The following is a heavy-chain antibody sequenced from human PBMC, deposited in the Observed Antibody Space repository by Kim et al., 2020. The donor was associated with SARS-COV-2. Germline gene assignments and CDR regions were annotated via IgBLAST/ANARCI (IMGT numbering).Heavy chain of an antibody. CDR1: GGSISSSSYY. D-gene: IGHD6-13*01. Sequence: SETLSLTCTVSGGSISSSSYYWGWIRQPPGKGLEWIGSIYYSGSTYYNPSLKSRVTISVDTSKNQFSLKLSSVTAADTAVYYCARHRSRQQRPSGAFDIWGQGTMVTVSS. CDR2: IYYSGST. V-gene: IGHV4-39*01. J-gene: IGHJ3*02. CDR3: ARHRSRQQRPSGAFDI.